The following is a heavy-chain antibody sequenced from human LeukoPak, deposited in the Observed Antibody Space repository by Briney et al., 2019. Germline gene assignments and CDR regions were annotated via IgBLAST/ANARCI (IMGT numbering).Heavy chain of an antibody. D-gene: IGHD3-22*01. J-gene: IGHJ4*02. CDR1: GFTFDDCA. Sequence: GRSLRLSCAASGFTFDDCAMHWVRQAPGKGLEWVSGISWNSGSIGYADSVKGRFTISRDNAKNPLYLQMNSLRAEDTALYYCAKGLYDSSGYYRQALDYWGQGTLVTVSS. CDR2: ISWNSGSI. V-gene: IGHV3-9*01. CDR3: AKGLYDSSGYYRQALDY.